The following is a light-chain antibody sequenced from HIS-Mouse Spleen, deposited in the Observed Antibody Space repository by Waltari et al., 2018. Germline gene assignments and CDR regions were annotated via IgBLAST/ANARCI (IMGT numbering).Light chain of an antibody. J-gene: IGLJ2*01. V-gene: IGLV1-44*01. CDR1: SSHIGRHP. CDR2: SNN. Sequence: QSVLTQPPSASGTPGQRVTLSCSGSSSHIGRHPLTLYHPLPGTAPKLLIYSNNQRPSGVPDRFSGSKSGTSASLAISGLQSEDEADYYCAAWDDSLNGVVFGGGTKLTVL. CDR3: AAWDDSLNGVV.